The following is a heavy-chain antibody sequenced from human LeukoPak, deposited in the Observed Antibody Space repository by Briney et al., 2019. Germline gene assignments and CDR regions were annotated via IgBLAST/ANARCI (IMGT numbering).Heavy chain of an antibody. D-gene: IGHD4-17*01. V-gene: IGHV3-49*03. CDR2: ISNEAYGGTT. Sequence: GGSLRLSCIGSGFTLGDSAMSWFRQAPGKGLEWVGFISNEAYGGTTEYAASVKGRFTISRDDSKSIAYLQMNSLKTEDTAVYYCTRDPYGDELYAFDIWGQGTMVTVSS. CDR1: GFTLGDSA. CDR3: TRDPYGDELYAFDI. J-gene: IGHJ3*02.